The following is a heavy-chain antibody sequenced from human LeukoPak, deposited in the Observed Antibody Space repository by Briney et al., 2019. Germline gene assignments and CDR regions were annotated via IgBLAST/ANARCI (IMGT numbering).Heavy chain of an antibody. CDR2: ISAYNGNT. CDR1: GYTFTSYG. D-gene: IGHD6-13*01. Sequence: GASVKVSCKASGYTFTSYGISWVRQAPGQGLEWMGWISAYNGNTHYAQKLQGRVTMTTDTSTSTAYMELRSLRSDDTAVYYCARDKYSSSWLYNWFDPWGQGTLVTVHS. CDR3: ARDKYSSSWLYNWFDP. J-gene: IGHJ5*02. V-gene: IGHV1-18*01.